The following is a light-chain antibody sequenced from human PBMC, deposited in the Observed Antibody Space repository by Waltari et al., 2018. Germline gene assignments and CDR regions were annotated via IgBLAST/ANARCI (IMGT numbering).Light chain of an antibody. CDR3: QQYNTYT. CDR1: QTISIY. V-gene: IGKV1-39*01. CDR2: VAS. J-gene: IGKJ2*01. Sequence: DIQMTQSPSSLSASVGDRVTITCRASQTISIYLSWYQQKPGKAPKLLIYVASSLQTGVPSRFSGSGSGTDFTLSISSLQPADFATYYCQQYNTYTFGQGTKLEIK.